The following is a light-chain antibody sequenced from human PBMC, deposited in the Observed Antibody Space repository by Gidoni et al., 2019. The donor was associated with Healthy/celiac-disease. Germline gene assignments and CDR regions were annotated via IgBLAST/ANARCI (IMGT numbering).Light chain of an antibody. J-gene: IGKJ1*01. V-gene: IGKV1-39*01. CDR1: QSISSY. CDR2: AAS. Sequence: QLPKPPSSLSASVGDRVTITCRASQSISSYLNWCQQKPGKAPKLLIYAASSLQSGVPSRFSGSGSGTDFTLTISSLQPEDFATYYCQQSYSTPRTFGQGTKVEIK. CDR3: QQSYSTPRT.